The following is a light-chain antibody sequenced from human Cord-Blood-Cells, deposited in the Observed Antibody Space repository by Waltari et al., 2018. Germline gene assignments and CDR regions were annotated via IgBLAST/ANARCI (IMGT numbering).Light chain of an antibody. CDR3: CSYAGSNTFVV. CDR1: SSDVGSYNL. CDR2: EGS. V-gene: IGLV2-23*03. J-gene: IGLJ2*01. Sequence: QSALTQPASVSGSPGQSITISCTGTSSDVGSYNLVSWYQQHPGKAPKLMIYEGSKRPSGVSNRFSGSKSGNTASLTISGLQAEDEADYYCCSYAGSNTFVVFGGGTKPTVL.